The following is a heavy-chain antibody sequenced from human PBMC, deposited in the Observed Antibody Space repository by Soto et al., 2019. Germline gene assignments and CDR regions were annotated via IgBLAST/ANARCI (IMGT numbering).Heavy chain of an antibody. CDR1: GFTFSSYG. V-gene: IGHV3-30*03. D-gene: IGHD6-13*01. Sequence: PGGSLRLSCAASGFTFSSYGMHWVRQAPGKGLEWVAVISSDGSNIYYADSVKGRFTISRDNAKNSLYLQMNSLRDEDTAVYYCARDRASIFSSSWLVYYGMDVWGQGTTVTVSS. J-gene: IGHJ6*02. CDR2: ISSDGSNI. CDR3: ARDRASIFSSSWLVYYGMDV.